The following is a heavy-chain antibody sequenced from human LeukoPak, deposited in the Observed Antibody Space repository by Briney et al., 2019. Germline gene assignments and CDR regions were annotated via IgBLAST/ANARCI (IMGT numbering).Heavy chain of an antibody. Sequence: GGSLRLSCTASGFTFSDYFMAWIRQAPGKGLECISYISPSGYTIDYTDSVKGRFSISRDNVGNSLYLQMNSLRAEDTATYYCARSLTRHFDYWGQGTQVTVSS. CDR2: ISPSGYTI. J-gene: IGHJ4*02. D-gene: IGHD3-9*01. V-gene: IGHV3-11*01. CDR1: GFTFSDYF. CDR3: ARSLTRHFDY.